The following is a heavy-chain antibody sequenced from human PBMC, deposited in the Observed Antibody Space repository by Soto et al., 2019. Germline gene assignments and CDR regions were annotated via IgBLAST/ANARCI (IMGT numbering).Heavy chain of an antibody. J-gene: IGHJ3*02. V-gene: IGHV3-23*01. CDR3: TKDAEAYDFAFDK. D-gene: IGHD3-3*01. CDR2: ITKTGRST. Sequence: EVQLLESGGGLVQPGGSLRLSCATSGFSFSNHGMNWVRQAPGKGLEWVSGITKTGRSTFIADSVRGRFTISRDNLKNIMYLQMNSLRVDDTALYYCTKDAEAYDFAFDKWGQGTMVTVTS. CDR1: GFSFSNHG.